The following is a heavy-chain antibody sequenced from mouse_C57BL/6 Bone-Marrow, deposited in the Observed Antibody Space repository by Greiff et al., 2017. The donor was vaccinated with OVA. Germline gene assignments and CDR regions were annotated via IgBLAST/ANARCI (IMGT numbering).Heavy chain of an antibody. CDR3: ARHYGYWYYDV. V-gene: IGHV1-81*01. D-gene: IGHD1-1*01. CDR2: IYPRSGNT. CDR1: GYTFTSYG. J-gene: IGHJ1*03. Sequence: VQLQQSGTELARPGASVKLSCKASGYTFTSYGISWVKQRTGQGLEWIGEIYPRSGNTYYNEKFKGKATLTADKSSSTAYMELRSLTSEDSAVYFCARHYGYWYYDVWGTGTTVTVSS.